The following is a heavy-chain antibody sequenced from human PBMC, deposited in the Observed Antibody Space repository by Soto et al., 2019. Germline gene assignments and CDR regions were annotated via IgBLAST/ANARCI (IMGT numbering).Heavy chain of an antibody. D-gene: IGHD5-12*01. V-gene: IGHV4-59*01. CDR1: GDSISAYS. Sequence: QVQLQVSGPGLVKHSETLSLTCTVSGDSISAYSWSWVRQPPGKGLEWIGNIHYNGNTKYNPSLKSPVTMSLDTSKNQFSLRLISVTAADTAKYFCAREGNLGRWLQPLDFWGQGTLVTVSS. CDR3: AREGNLGRWLQPLDF. CDR2: IHYNGNT. J-gene: IGHJ4*02.